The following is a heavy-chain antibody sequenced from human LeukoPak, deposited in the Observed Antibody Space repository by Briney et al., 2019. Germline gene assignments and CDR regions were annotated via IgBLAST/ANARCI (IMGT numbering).Heavy chain of an antibody. V-gene: IGHV1-8*01. Sequence: ASVKVSCKASRYTFTSYDINWVRQATGQGLEWMGWMNPNSGNTGYAQKFQGRVAMTRNTSISTAYMELSSLRSEDTAVYYCASSSSSTVLRYYYGMDVWGQGTTVTVSS. CDR2: MNPNSGNT. J-gene: IGHJ6*02. D-gene: IGHD6-6*01. CDR1: RYTFTSYD. CDR3: ASSSSSTVLRYYYGMDV.